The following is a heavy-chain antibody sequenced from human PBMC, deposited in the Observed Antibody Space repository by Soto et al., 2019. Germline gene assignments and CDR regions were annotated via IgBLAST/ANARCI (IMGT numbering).Heavy chain of an antibody. D-gene: IGHD6-13*01. J-gene: IGHJ1*01. CDR1: GYTFTSYG. V-gene: IGHV1-18*01. CDR3: ARWGSIAAAGTFAYFQH. Sequence: ASVKVSCKASGYTFTSYGISWVRQAPGQGLEWMGWISAYNGNTNYAQKLQGRVTMTTDTSTSTAYMELRSLRSDDTAVYYCARWGSIAAAGTFAYFQHWGQGTLVTVSS. CDR2: ISAYNGNT.